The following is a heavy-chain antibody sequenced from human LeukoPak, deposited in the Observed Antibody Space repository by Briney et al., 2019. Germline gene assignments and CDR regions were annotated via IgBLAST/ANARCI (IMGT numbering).Heavy chain of an antibody. J-gene: IGHJ6*03. CDR3: AKGRATIFGVVPLDYYYMDV. Sequence: GGSLRLSCAASGFTFRSYAMNWVRQAPGKGLEWVSVISGSGDTTNYADSVKGRVTISRDNSKNTLYLQMNSLRAEDTAVYYCAKGRATIFGVVPLDYYYMDVWGKGTTVTVSS. V-gene: IGHV3-23*01. D-gene: IGHD3-3*01. CDR2: ISGSGDTT. CDR1: GFTFRSYA.